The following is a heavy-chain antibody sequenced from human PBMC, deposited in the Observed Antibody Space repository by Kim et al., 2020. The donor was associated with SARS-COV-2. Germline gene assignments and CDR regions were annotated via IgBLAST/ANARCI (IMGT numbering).Heavy chain of an antibody. D-gene: IGHD3-3*01. CDR3: ARGDTIFGVVINAFDI. V-gene: IGHV4-31*02. Sequence: LKTRVTIPVDTSKNPFSLQLSSVTAADTAVYYCARGDTIFGVVINAFDIWGQGTMVTVSS. J-gene: IGHJ3*02.